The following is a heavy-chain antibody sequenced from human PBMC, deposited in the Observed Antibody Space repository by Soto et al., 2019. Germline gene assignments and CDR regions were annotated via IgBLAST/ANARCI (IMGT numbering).Heavy chain of an antibody. D-gene: IGHD3-9*01. J-gene: IGHJ6*02. CDR2: FMPVFGTA. V-gene: IGHV1-69*19. Sequence: QVQLVQSGAEVKKPGSSVRVSCKVSGGSFRNYGFTWVRQSPGQGLEWMGGFMPVFGTAVYQQKYQGRVTISADQRTITASLELSSLSSDDTAVYFCARARDYDLLTAREYALDVWGQGTTVSV. CDR1: GGSFRNYG. CDR3: ARARDYDLLTAREYALDV.